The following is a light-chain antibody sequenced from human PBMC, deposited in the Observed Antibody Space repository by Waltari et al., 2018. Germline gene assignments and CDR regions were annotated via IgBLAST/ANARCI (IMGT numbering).Light chain of an antibody. V-gene: IGLV1-44*01. Sequence: QSVLTQPPSASGTPGQRATISCSGSSSNIGSNTVNWYQQLPGTAPKLLIYSNNQRPSGVPARFAGSKSGTSASLAIRGLQSEDEADYYCAAWDDSLNGWVFGGGTKLTVL. CDR3: AAWDDSLNGWV. CDR1: SSNIGSNT. CDR2: SNN. J-gene: IGLJ3*02.